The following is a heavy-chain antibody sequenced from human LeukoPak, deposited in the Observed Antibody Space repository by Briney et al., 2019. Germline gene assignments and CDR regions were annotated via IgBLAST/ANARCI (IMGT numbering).Heavy chain of an antibody. V-gene: IGHV4-61*02. J-gene: IGHJ3*02. CDR2: ISSSGST. CDR1: GGSIRSNYY. Sequence: SETLSLTCTVSGGSIRSNYYWSWIRQPAGKGLEWIGRISSSGSTNYNPSLKSRVTISVDTSKNQFSLKLSSVTAADTAVYFCARGPYSYDSSGAYDIWGQGTMVTVSS. D-gene: IGHD3-22*01. CDR3: ARGPYSYDSSGAYDI.